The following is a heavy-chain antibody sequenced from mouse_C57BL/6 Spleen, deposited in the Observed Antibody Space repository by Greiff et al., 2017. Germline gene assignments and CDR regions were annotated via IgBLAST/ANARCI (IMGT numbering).Heavy chain of an antibody. V-gene: IGHV1-59*01. CDR3: ARGGSNYWDSSGYLGAMDY. J-gene: IGHJ4*01. D-gene: IGHD3-2*02. CDR2: IDPSDSYT. Sequence: QVQLQQPGAELVRPGTSVKLSCKASGYTFTSYWMHWVKQRPGQGLEWIGVIDPSDSYTNYNQKFKGKATLTVDTSSSTAYMQLSSLTSEDSAVYYCARGGSNYWDSSGYLGAMDYWGQGTSVTVSS. CDR1: GYTFTSYW.